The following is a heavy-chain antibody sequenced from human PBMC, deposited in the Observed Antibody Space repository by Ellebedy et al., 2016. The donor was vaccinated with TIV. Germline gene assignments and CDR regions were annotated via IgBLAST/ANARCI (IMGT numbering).Heavy chain of an antibody. J-gene: IGHJ3*02. CDR3: AKDRVGWLQLWPDAFDI. Sequence: GGSLRLSXAASGFTFSSYAMSWVRQAPGKGLEWVSAISGSGGSTYYADSVKGRFTISRDNSKNTLYLQMNSLRAEDTAVYYCAKDRVGWLQLWPDAFDIWGQGTMITVSS. D-gene: IGHD5-24*01. CDR1: GFTFSSYA. CDR2: ISGSGGST. V-gene: IGHV3-23*01.